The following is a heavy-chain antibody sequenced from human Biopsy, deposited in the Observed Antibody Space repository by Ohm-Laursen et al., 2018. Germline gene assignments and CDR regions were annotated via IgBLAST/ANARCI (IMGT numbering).Heavy chain of an antibody. J-gene: IGHJ6*02. CDR2: ISRSSSTI. CDR3: ARGVYDTTEFFFGLDV. V-gene: IGHV3-48*01. Sequence: SLRLSCAASGFTFHTYAMSWVRQAPGKGLEWISYISRSSSTIYYADSVKGRFTISRDNGKNSMFLQMSSLTAEDTAVYFCARGVYDTTEFFFGLDVWGQGTTVTVSS. D-gene: IGHD5/OR15-5a*01. CDR1: GFTFHTYA.